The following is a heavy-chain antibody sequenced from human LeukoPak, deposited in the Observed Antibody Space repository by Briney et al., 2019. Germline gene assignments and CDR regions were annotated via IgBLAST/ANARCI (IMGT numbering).Heavy chain of an antibody. CDR2: INPNSGGT. CDR1: GYTFTGYY. V-gene: IGHV1-2*02. D-gene: IGHD2-8*01. Sequence: ASVKVSCKASGYTFTGYYMHWVRQAPGQGLEWMGWINPNSGGTNYAQKFQGRVTMTRDTSIITAYMELSRLRSDDTAVYYCARGYCTNGVCYNGCGYWGQGTLVTVSS. CDR3: ARGYCTNGVCYNGCGY. J-gene: IGHJ4*02.